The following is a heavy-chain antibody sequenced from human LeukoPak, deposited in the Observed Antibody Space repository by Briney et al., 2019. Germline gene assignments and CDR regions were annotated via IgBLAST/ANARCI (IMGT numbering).Heavy chain of an antibody. J-gene: IGHJ6*03. CDR1: GGSISSSSYY. D-gene: IGHD1-26*01. CDR3: ARGSTLRSLAYYYYMDV. Sequence: SETLSLTCTVSGGSISSSSYYWGWIRQPPGKGLEWIGSIYYSGSTYYNPSLKSRVTISVDTSKNQFSLKLSSVTAADTAVYFCARGSTLRSLAYYYYMDVWGKGTTVTVSS. V-gene: IGHV4-39*01. CDR2: IYYSGST.